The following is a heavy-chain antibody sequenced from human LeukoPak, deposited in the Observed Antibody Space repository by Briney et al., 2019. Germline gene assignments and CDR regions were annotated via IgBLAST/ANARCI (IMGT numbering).Heavy chain of an antibody. CDR2: IRSKPHSYAT. CDR3: TRYSVGFDY. CDR1: GFTFSGSA. V-gene: IGHV3-73*01. J-gene: IGHJ4*02. D-gene: IGHD4-11*01. Sequence: GGSLRLSCAASGFTFSGSAMHWVRQAAGKGLEWVGRIRSKPHSYATAYAASVKGRFTISRDDSKNTAYLQMNSLKTEDTAVYYCTRYSVGFDYWGQGTLVTVSS.